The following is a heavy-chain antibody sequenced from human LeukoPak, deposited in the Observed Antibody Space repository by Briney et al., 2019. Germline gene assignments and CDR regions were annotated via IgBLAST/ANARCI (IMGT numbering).Heavy chain of an antibody. J-gene: IGHJ4*02. CDR2: IYSGGTT. Sequence: PGGSLRLSCAASGFTVSSNCMSWVRQAPGKGLEWVSVIYSGGTTYYADSVKGRFTISRDNSKNTLYLQMNSLRAEDTAVYYCARDSYYGSGSYYRYTFGYWGQGTLVTVSS. D-gene: IGHD3-10*01. V-gene: IGHV3-53*01. CDR3: ARDSYYGSGSYYRYTFGY. CDR1: GFTVSSNC.